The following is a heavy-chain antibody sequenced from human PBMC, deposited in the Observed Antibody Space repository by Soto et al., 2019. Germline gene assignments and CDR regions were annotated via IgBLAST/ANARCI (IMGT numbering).Heavy chain of an antibody. D-gene: IGHD5-12*01. CDR1: GFTFSSYA. CDR2: ISYDGSNK. CDR3: ARGADGYIHPHPDY. V-gene: IGHV3-30-3*01. Sequence: QVQLVESGGGVVQPGRSLRLSCAASGFTFSSYAMHWVRQAPGKGLEWVAVISYDGSNKYYADSVKGRFTISRDNSKNTLYLQMNSLRAEDTAVYYCARGADGYIHPHPDYWGQGTLVTVSS. J-gene: IGHJ4*02.